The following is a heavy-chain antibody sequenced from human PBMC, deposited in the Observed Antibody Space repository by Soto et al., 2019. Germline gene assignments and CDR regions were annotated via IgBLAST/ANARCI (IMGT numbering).Heavy chain of an antibody. CDR3: ARSGDYAYYYYMDV. CDR2: IIPILGIA. Sequence: SVKVSCKASGGTFSSYTISWVRQAPGQRLKWMGRIIPILGIANYAQKFQGRVTITADKSTSTAYMELSSLRSEDTAVYYCARSGDYAYYYYMDVWGKGTTVTVSS. J-gene: IGHJ6*03. CDR1: GGTFSSYT. V-gene: IGHV1-69*02.